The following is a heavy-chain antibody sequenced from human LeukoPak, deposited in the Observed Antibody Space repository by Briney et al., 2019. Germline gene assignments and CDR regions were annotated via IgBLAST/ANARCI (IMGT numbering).Heavy chain of an antibody. Sequence: GGSLRLSCAASGFTFSSYGMHWVRQAPGKGLEWVAFIRYDGSNKYYADSVKGRFTISRDNSKNTLYLQMNSLRAEDTAVYYCARDASIIVATSIGYFDYWGQGTLVTVSS. CDR2: IRYDGSNK. CDR3: ARDASIIVATSIGYFDY. V-gene: IGHV3-30*02. D-gene: IGHD5-12*01. CDR1: GFTFSSYG. J-gene: IGHJ4*02.